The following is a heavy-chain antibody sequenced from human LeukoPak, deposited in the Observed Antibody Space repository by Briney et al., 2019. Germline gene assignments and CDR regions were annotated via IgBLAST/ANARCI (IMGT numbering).Heavy chain of an antibody. CDR2: IYTSGST. D-gene: IGHD3-22*01. CDR1: GGSINNDF. V-gene: IGHV4-4*07. Sequence: KPSETLSPTCCIYGGSINNDFWTWIRQPAGKGLEWIGRIYTSGSTDYNPSLKSRVTMSVDTSKNQFSLNLYSVTAADTAVYYCARESKTYDGSGYYHDSWGQGTLVTVSS. CDR3: ARESKTYDGSGYYHDS. J-gene: IGHJ4*02.